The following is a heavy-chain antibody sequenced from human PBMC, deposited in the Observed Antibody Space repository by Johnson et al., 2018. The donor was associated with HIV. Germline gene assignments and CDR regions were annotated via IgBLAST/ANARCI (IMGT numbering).Heavy chain of an antibody. D-gene: IGHD3-22*01. J-gene: IGHJ3*01. CDR1: GFTFSSYD. CDR3: TTDPMFLGYWYHSSP. CDR2: ISYDGSNT. Sequence: QPGRSLRVSCGASGFTFSSYDMHWVRQAPGKGLEWVALISYDGSNTYYADSVRGRFTLSRDNSKNTVYLQMNSLKTEDTAVYFCTTDPMFLGYWYHSSPWGQGTMVTVSS. V-gene: IGHV3-30*03.